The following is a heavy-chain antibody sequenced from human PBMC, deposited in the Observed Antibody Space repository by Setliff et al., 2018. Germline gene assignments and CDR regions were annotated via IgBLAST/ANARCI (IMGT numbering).Heavy chain of an antibody. D-gene: IGHD7-27*01. Sequence: PSETLSLTCTASGGSVSSGSYYWSWIRQPAGKGLEWIGRLYTGGSTNYNPALKSRVSFSVDASKNHFSLKLNDVTAADTAVYYCARAGDRGLGGMDVWGQGTTVTVSS. CDR1: GGSVSSGSYY. V-gene: IGHV4-61*02. CDR3: ARAGDRGLGGMDV. CDR2: LYTGGST. J-gene: IGHJ6*02.